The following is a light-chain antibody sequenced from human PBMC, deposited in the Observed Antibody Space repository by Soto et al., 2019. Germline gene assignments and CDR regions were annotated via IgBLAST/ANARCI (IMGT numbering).Light chain of an antibody. J-gene: IGLJ2*01. V-gene: IGLV2-14*01. Sequence: QSALTQPASVSGSPGQSITISCTGTSSDVGGYNYVSWYQQHPGKAPKLMIYDVSNRPSGVSNRFSGSKSGNTASLTISGLQAEDEADYYCSSYTSSSTPVVFGGGTKLNVI. CDR2: DVS. CDR3: SSYTSSSTPVV. CDR1: SSDVGGYNY.